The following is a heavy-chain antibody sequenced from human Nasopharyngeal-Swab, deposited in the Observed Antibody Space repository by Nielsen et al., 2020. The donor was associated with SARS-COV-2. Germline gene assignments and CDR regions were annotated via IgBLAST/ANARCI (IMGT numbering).Heavy chain of an antibody. J-gene: IGHJ3*02. D-gene: IGHD1-26*01. CDR3: ARESGSLSSSDAFDI. V-gene: IGHV4-31*03. Sequence: SETLSLTCTVSGGSISSGGYYWSWIRRHPGKGLEWIGYIYYSGSTYYNPSLKSRVTISVDTSKNQFSLKLSSVTAADTAVYYCARESGSLSSSDAFDIWGQGTMVTVSS. CDR1: GGSISSGGYY. CDR2: IYYSGST.